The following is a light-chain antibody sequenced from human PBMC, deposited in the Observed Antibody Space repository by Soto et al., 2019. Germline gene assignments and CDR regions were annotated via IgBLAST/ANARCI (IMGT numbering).Light chain of an antibody. CDR2: QAT. Sequence: QSALTQPASVSGSPGQSITISCTGTSSDIGGYYYVSWYQHHPGKAPKLLIYQATNRPSRVSNRFSGSKSGNTASLTISGLQADDEADYCCTSYSSSDIFYVFGTGTKVTVL. V-gene: IGLV2-14*01. CDR3: TSYSSSDIFYV. CDR1: SSDIGGYYY. J-gene: IGLJ1*01.